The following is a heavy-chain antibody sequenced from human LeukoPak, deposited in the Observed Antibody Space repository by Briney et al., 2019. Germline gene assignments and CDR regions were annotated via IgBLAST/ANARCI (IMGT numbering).Heavy chain of an antibody. V-gene: IGHV3-23*01. CDR2: ISGSGGST. J-gene: IGHJ4*02. D-gene: IGHD6-13*01. CDR1: GFTFSSYG. Sequence: GGSLRLSCAASGFTFSSYGMSWVRQAPGKGLEWVSAISGSGGSTYYADSVKGRFTISRDNSKNTLYLQMNSLRAEDTAVYYCAKVLRDSSSRYSYYFDYWGQGTLVTVSS. CDR3: AKVLRDSSSRYSYYFDY.